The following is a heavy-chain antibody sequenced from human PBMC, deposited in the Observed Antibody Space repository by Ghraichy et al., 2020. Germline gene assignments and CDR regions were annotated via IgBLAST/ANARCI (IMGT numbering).Heavy chain of an antibody. CDR1: GGSISSSSYY. CDR2: IYYSGST. Sequence: SETLSLTCTVSGGSISSSSYYWGWIRQPPGKGLEWIGSIYYSGSTYYNPSLSIRVTISVDTSKNQFSLKLSSVSAADTAVYYCARRSFYEVTFGGVIVDFDYWGQGTLVTVSS. CDR3: ARRSFYEVTFGGVIVDFDY. D-gene: IGHD3-16*02. J-gene: IGHJ4*02. V-gene: IGHV4-39*01.